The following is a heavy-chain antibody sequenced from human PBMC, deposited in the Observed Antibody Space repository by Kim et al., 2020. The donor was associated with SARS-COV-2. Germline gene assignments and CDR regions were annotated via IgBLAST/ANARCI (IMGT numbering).Heavy chain of an antibody. J-gene: IGHJ4*02. V-gene: IGHV3-23*01. CDR2: ITKYDGRT. CDR3: AKDHPAFGWPTFDC. CDR1: GFNSNNYA. Sequence: GGSLRLSCEASGFNSNNYAMSWLRQAQGKGLEWVSAITKYDGRTYYVRSVMGRFTISRDISKNTVYLQMNNLRAEDTALYYCAKDHPAFGWPTFDCWGQGTLVTVSS. D-gene: IGHD6-19*01.